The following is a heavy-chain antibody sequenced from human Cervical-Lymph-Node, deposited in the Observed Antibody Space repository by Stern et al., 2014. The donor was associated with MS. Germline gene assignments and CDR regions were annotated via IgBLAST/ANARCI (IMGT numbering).Heavy chain of an antibody. V-gene: IGHV3-11*01. D-gene: IGHD3-3*01. CDR2: IGSSGDNI. CDR1: GFSFSDYY. J-gene: IGHJ4*02. Sequence: VQLLESGGGLVQPGGSLTVSCASSGFSFSDYYMTWLRPAPGQGTEWVAHIGSSGDNIYCADSVKGRFTITRDNAKNSLYLQMNSLRAEDTALYYCARDAEYDIWSGYFDYWGPGILVTVSP. CDR3: ARDAEYDIWSGYFDY.